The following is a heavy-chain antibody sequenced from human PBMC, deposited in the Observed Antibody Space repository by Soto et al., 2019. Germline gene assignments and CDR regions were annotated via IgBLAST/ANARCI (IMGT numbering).Heavy chain of an antibody. J-gene: IGHJ4*02. CDR2: IHYSGST. CDR1: GDSIISSRYF. D-gene: IGHD3-3*01. V-gene: IGHV4-39*01. Sequence: HLQLQESGPGLVKPSETLSLMCNVSGDSIISSRYFWGWIRQPPGKGLEWIGSIHYSGSTYYNPSLKSRLTVSVDPAKSQFSLKLSSLTAADTAVYFCARHVWTGTYYLDLWGQGTLVTVSS. CDR3: ARHVWTGTYYLDL.